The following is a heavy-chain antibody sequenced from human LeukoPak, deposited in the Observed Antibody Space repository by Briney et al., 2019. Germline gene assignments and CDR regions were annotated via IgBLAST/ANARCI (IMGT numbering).Heavy chain of an antibody. Sequence: ASVKVSCKASGYTFTSYYMHWVRQAPGQGLEWMGIINPSDGSTSYAQKFQGRVTMTRDTSTSTVYMELSSLRSEDTAVYYCATGLPGGGYNLRPFNYWGQGTLVTASS. D-gene: IGHD5-24*01. CDR1: GYTFTSYY. CDR3: ATGLPGGGYNLRPFNY. J-gene: IGHJ4*02. CDR2: INPSDGST. V-gene: IGHV1-46*01.